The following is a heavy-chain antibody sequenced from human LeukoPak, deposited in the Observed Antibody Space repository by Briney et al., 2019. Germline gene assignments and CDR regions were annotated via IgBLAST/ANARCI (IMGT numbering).Heavy chain of an antibody. Sequence: SETLSLTCAVYGGSFSGYYWSWIRQPPGKGLEWIGEINHSGSTNYNPPLKSRVTISVDTSKNQFSLRLSSVTAADTAVYYCARSRSSEIVVVTAINDYWGQGTLVTVSS. V-gene: IGHV4-34*01. CDR2: INHSGST. CDR3: ARSRSSEIVVVTAINDY. J-gene: IGHJ4*02. D-gene: IGHD2-21*02. CDR1: GGSFSGYY.